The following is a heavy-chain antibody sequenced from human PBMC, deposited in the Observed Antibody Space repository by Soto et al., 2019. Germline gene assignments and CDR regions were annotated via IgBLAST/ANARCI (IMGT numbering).Heavy chain of an antibody. V-gene: IGHV4-38-2*02. CDR1: SYSISSGFF. D-gene: IGHD1-7*01. Sequence: PSETLSLTCVVSSYSISSGFFWGWFRQPPGKGVEWGGSILHTGDTPSNPSLRSQVSMSVDKSKNHFSLRLTYLTAADTAVYFCARETNSLDLWGQGILVTVSS. CDR3: ARETNSLDL. CDR2: ILHTGDT. J-gene: IGHJ5*02.